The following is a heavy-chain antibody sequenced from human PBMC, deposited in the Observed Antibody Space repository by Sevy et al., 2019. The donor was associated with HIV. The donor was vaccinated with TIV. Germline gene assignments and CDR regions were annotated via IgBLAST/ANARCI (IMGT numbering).Heavy chain of an antibody. V-gene: IGHV3-43*01. J-gene: IGHJ4*02. CDR2: ITWDAAKT. CDR3: AKDIPGWSGFDY. D-gene: IGHD3-10*01. CDR1: GFTFDDYT. Sequence: GGSLRLSCAASGFTFDDYTMHWVRQVPGKGLEWDSLITWDAAKTDYADSVKGRLTVSRDNSENSLYLQMNSLRTEDTALYFCAKDIPGWSGFDYWGQGTLVTVSS.